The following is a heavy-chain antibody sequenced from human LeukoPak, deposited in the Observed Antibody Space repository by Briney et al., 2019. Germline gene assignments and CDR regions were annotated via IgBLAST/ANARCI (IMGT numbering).Heavy chain of an antibody. D-gene: IGHD6-6*01. V-gene: IGHV4-4*09. CDR2: IYTSGST. CDR1: GGSISSYY. J-gene: IGHJ4*02. CDR3: ARRVISSSSSTFDY. Sequence: YPSETLSLTCTVSGGSISSYYWSWIRQPPGKGLEWIGYIYTSGSTNYNPSLKSRVTISVDTSKNQFSLKLSSVTAADMAVYYCARRVISSSSSTFDYWGQGTLVTVSS.